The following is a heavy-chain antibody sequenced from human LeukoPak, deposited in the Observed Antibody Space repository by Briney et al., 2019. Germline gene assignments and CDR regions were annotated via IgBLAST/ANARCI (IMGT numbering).Heavy chain of an antibody. CDR3: ARDGSWGYGGPARGWFDP. D-gene: IGHD4-23*01. J-gene: IGHJ5*02. Sequence: PSETLSLTCTVSGGSISSSSYYWGWIRQPPGKGLECIGTIYHSGSTYYSPSLKSRVTISVDTSKNQFSLKLRSVTAADTAVYYCARDGSWGYGGPARGWFDPWGQGTLVTVSS. CDR1: GGSISSSSYY. V-gene: IGHV4-39*07. CDR2: IYHSGST.